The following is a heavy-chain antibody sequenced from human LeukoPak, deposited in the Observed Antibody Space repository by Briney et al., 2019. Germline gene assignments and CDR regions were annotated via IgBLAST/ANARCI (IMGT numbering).Heavy chain of an antibody. V-gene: IGHV3-48*04. J-gene: IGHJ4*02. CDR3: ARATRNGYDY. D-gene: IGHD5-24*01. CDR1: GFTFRIYG. Sequence: GGSLRLSCAASGFTFRIYGVNWVRQAPGKGPEWVSYIAHDSTTIYYADSVRGRFTMSRDNGRNSVFLKMNSLRPEDTAMYYCARATRNGYDYWGPGTLVTVSS. CDR2: IAHDSTTI.